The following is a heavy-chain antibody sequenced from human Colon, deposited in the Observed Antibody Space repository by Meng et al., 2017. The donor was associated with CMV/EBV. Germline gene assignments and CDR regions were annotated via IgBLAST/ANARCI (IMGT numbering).Heavy chain of an antibody. D-gene: IGHD1-26*01. CDR2: ITDGGRSI. V-gene: IGHV3-23*01. CDR3: ARGLGASESLAY. J-gene: IGHJ4*02. Sequence: GGSLSLSCAASGLTFSSFGMSWVRQAPGKGLEWVLGITDGGRSIYHADSAKGRFTISRDNSKNTAFLQMNNLRLEDTAVYYCARGLGASESLAYWGQGALVTVSS. CDR1: GLTFSSFG.